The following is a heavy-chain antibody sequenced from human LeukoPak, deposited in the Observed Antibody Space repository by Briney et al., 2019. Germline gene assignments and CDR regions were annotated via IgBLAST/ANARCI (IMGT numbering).Heavy chain of an antibody. J-gene: IGHJ5*02. CDR2: ISAYNGNT. CDR1: GYTFTSYG. V-gene: IGHV1-18*01. CDR3: ARSTGTTDWFDP. Sequence: APVKVSCKASGYTFTSYGISWVRQAPGQGLEWMGWISAYNGNTNYAQKLQGRVTMTTDTSTSTAHMELRSLRSDDTAVYYCARSTGTTDWFDPWGQGTLVTVSS. D-gene: IGHD1-7*01.